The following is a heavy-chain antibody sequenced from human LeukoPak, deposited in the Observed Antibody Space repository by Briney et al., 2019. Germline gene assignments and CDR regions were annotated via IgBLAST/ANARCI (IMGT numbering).Heavy chain of an antibody. J-gene: IGHJ4*02. CDR2: INSDGSST. D-gene: IGHD6-13*01. Sequence: GGSLRLSCAASGFTVSSNYMSWVRQAPGKGLVWVSRINSDGSSTSYADSVKGRFTISRDNAKNTLYLQMNSLRAGDTAVYYCARIPRYSSSWSFNYFDYWGQGTLVTVSS. V-gene: IGHV3-74*01. CDR1: GFTVSSNY. CDR3: ARIPRYSSSWSFNYFDY.